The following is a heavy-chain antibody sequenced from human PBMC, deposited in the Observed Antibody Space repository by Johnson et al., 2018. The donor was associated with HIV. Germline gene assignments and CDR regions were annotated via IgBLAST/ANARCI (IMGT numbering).Heavy chain of an antibody. Sequence: QVQLVESGGGVVQPGRSLRLSCAASGFTFSSYGMHWVRQAPGKGLEWVAVISYAGSNKYYADSVKGRFTISRDNSKNTLYLQMNSLRAEDTAVYYCARGLTGEQFDIWGQGTMVTVSS. CDR2: ISYAGSNK. CDR3: ARGLTGEQFDI. D-gene: IGHD3-16*01. V-gene: IGHV3-30*03. CDR1: GFTFSSYG. J-gene: IGHJ3*02.